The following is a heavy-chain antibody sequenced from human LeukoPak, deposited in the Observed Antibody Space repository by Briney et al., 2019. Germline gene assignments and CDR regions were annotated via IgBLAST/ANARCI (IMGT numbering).Heavy chain of an antibody. J-gene: IGHJ3*01. Sequence: SGPTLVNPTQTLXLTCTFSGFSLSTSGVGVGWIRQPPGKALECLALISRDDDKRYSPSLKSSLTITKDTSRNQVVLTMTNMDPVDTATYFCAHTQYFGGNSGHYTFDVWGQGTMVTVSS. CDR3: AHTQYFGGNSGHYTFDV. V-gene: IGHV2-5*02. D-gene: IGHD4-23*01. CDR2: ISRDDDK. CDR1: GFSLSTSGVG.